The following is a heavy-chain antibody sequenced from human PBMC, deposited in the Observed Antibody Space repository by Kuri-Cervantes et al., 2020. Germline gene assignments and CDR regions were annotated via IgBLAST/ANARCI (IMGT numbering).Heavy chain of an antibody. CDR3: AGDLRYYYDSSPKRGYGMDD. CDR2: IIPIFGTA. Sequence: SVKVSCKASGGTFSSYGISWVRQAPGQGLEWMGGIIPIFGTASYAQKFQGRVTITTDASTSTAYLELSSLRSEDTAVYYCAGDLRYYYDSSPKRGYGMDDWGQGTTVTVSS. V-gene: IGHV1-69*05. D-gene: IGHD3-22*01. J-gene: IGHJ6*02. CDR1: GGTFSSYG.